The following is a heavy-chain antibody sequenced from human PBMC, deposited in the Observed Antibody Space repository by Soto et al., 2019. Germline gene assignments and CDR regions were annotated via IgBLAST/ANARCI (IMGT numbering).Heavy chain of an antibody. Sequence: EVQLVESGGGMVKPGGPLTLSCEGSGFTFRNAGMSWVRQAPGKGLEWVGRIKSKSEGETTDYAAHVKGRFTISRDDSRDTLYLRMSSMTREDTAVYYCTTDRVLWFGEYTFAKDVWGQGTTVTVSS. D-gene: IGHD3-10*01. J-gene: IGHJ6*02. CDR2: IKSKSEGETT. CDR1: GFTFRNAG. V-gene: IGHV3-15*01. CDR3: TTDRVLWFGEYTFAKDV.